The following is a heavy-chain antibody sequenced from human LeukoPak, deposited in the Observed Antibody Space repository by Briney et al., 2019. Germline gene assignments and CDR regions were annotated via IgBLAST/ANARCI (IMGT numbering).Heavy chain of an antibody. CDR1: GFSLRRYA. Sequence: GSLRLSCAASGFSLRRYAMMWVRQAPGKGLEGVSAIAGGGGNIWYADSVKGRFTISRDNSKNTLYLQMNSLSADDTAVYFCAKIRAGDYYYFYGMDIWGQGTAVTVSS. CDR2: IAGGGGNI. CDR3: AKIRAGDYYYFYGMDI. D-gene: IGHD7-27*01. J-gene: IGHJ6*02. V-gene: IGHV3-23*01.